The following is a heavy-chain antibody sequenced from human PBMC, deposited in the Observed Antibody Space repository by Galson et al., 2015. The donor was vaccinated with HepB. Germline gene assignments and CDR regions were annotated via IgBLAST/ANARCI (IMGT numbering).Heavy chain of an antibody. Sequence: SVKVSCKASGYTFTDYYIHWVRQAPGQGLEWMGWINPNSGGTNYAQKFKGWVTMTRDTSISTAYMELRRLRPDDTAVYYCAGDSFPGAAAAGTCWFDPWGQGTLVTVPS. V-gene: IGHV1-2*04. D-gene: IGHD6-13*01. CDR2: INPNSGGT. CDR1: GYTFTDYY. J-gene: IGHJ5*02. CDR3: AGDSFPGAAAAGTCWFDP.